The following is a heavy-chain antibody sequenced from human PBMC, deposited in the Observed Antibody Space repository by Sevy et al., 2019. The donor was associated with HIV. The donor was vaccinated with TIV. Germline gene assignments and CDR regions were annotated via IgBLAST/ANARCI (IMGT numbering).Heavy chain of an antibody. CDR2: INEDGSTK. CDR1: GFNIRTHW. Sequence: GGSLRLSCAASGFNIRTHWMLWVRQAPGKGLEWVANINEDGSTKYYFDSVKGRFTISRDNAEISVFLQMNSMRVVDTAVYYCVRALLKADNLWCQVTLVTVSS. V-gene: IGHV3-7*01. CDR3: VRALLKADNL. J-gene: IGHJ5*02. D-gene: IGHD6-19*01.